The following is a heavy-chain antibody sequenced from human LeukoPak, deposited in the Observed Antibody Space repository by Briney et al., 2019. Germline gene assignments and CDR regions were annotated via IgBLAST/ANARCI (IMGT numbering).Heavy chain of an antibody. V-gene: IGHV4-30-2*01. J-gene: IGHJ3*02. CDR2: IYHSGST. CDR3: ARVPQVPNMRAFDI. Sequence: PSEALSLTCTVSGGSISSGGYYWSWIRQPPGKGLEWIGYIYHSGSTYYNPSLKSRVTISVDRSKNQFSLKLSSVTAADTAVYYCARVPQVPNMRAFDIWGQGTMVTVSS. D-gene: IGHD1/OR15-1a*01. CDR1: GGSISSGGYY.